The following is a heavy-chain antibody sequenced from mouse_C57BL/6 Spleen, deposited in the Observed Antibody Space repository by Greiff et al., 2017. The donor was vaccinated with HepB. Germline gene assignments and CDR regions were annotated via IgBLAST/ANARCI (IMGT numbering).Heavy chain of an antibody. V-gene: IGHV1-55*01. D-gene: IGHD6-2*01. CDR3: AREDVSYAMDY. Sequence: QVQLKQPGAELVKPGASVKMSCKASGYTFTSYWITWVKQRPGQGLEWIGDIYPGSGSTNYNEKFKSKATLTVDTSSSTAYMQLSSLTSEDSAVYYCAREDVSYAMDYWGQGTSVTVSS. CDR2: IYPGSGST. J-gene: IGHJ4*01. CDR1: GYTFTSYW.